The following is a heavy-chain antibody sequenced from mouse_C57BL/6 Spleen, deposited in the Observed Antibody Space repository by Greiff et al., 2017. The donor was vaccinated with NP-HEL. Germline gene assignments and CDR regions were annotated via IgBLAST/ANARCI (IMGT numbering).Heavy chain of an antibody. Sequence: VQLQQSGPELVKPGASVKISCKASGYAFSSSWMNWVKQRPGKGLEWIGRIYPGDGDTNYNGKFKGKATLTADKSSSTVYMQLSSLTSEDSAVYFCARVTTVVDWGQGTLVTVSA. CDR3: ARVTTVVD. CDR2: IYPGDGDT. D-gene: IGHD1-1*01. CDR1: GYAFSSSW. J-gene: IGHJ3*01. V-gene: IGHV1-82*01.